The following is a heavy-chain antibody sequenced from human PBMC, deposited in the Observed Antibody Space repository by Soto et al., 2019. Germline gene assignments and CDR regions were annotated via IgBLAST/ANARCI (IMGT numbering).Heavy chain of an antibody. CDR3: VRDGTKALRDWFHX. Sequence: KSSETLSLTCTVSGASISSFYWSWIRKSAGKGLEWIGSIYATGTTDYNTSLQSRVMMSVDTSKKQFSLKLRSVTAADTAVYYCVRDGTKALRDWFHXWGQGIPVTVSX. J-gene: IGHJ5*02. D-gene: IGHD1-1*01. CDR1: GASISSFY. V-gene: IGHV4-4*07. CDR2: IYATGTT.